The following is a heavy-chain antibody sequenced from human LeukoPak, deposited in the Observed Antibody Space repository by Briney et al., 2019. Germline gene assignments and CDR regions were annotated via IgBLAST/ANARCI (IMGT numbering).Heavy chain of an antibody. CDR3: ASSNSIHLLFDY. J-gene: IGHJ4*02. CDR2: IYYSGST. Sequence: SETLSLTCTVSGGSMSPYHWGWIRQPPGKGLEWTGYIYYSGSTNYNPSLKSRVTISVDTSKNQFSLKLSSVTAADTAVYYCASSNSIHLLFDYWGQGTLVTVSS. D-gene: IGHD1-1*01. V-gene: IGHV4-59*08. CDR1: GGSMSPYH.